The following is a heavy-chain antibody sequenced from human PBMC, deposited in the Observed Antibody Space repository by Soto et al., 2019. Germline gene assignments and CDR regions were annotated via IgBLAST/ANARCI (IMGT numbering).Heavy chain of an antibody. Sequence: GGSLRLSCAASGFTFSNAWMSWVRQAPGKGLEWVGRIKSKTDGGTTDYAAPVKGRFTISRDDSKNTLYLQMNSLKTEDTAVYYCTTDRSGTAARDYWGQGTLVTVSS. CDR3: TTDRSGTAARDY. CDR1: GFTFSNAW. J-gene: IGHJ4*02. V-gene: IGHV3-15*01. D-gene: IGHD6-6*01. CDR2: IKSKTDGGTT.